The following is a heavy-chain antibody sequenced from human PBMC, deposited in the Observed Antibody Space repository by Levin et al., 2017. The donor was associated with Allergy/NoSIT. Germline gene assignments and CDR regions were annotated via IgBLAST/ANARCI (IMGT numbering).Heavy chain of an antibody. CDR2: ISYDGSNK. D-gene: IGHD6-19*01. CDR1: GFTFSSYG. CDR3: AKDSPSKTSSGWLGDAFDI. V-gene: IGHV3-30*18. Sequence: LSLTCAASGFTFSSYGMHWVRQAPGKGLEWVAVISYDGSNKYYADSVKGRFTISRDNSKNTLYLQMNSLRAEDTAVYYCAKDSPSKTSSGWLGDAFDIWGQGTMVTVSS. J-gene: IGHJ3*02.